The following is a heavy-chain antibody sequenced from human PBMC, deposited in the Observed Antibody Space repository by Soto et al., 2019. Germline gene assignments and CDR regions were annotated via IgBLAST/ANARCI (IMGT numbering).Heavy chain of an antibody. D-gene: IGHD1-26*01. J-gene: IGHJ4*02. CDR1: GGTFSSYS. CDR2: IIPIFGTA. V-gene: IGHV1-69*01. CDR3: ARDGGRHSGGIDY. Sequence: QVQLVQSGAEVKKPGSSVKVSCKASGGTFSSYSINWVRQAPGQGLEWMGEIIPIFGTANYAQKFQGRVTITADESTSTAYMEPRSLSSEDSAVYYCARDGGRHSGGIDYWGQGTLVTVSS.